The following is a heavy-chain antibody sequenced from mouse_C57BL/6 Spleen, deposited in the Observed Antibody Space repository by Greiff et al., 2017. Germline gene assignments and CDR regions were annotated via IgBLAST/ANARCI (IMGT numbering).Heavy chain of an antibody. D-gene: IGHD2-2*01. J-gene: IGHJ2*01. V-gene: IGHV1-19*01. CDR2: INPYNGGT. CDR1: GYTFTDYY. CDR3: ARGMVTEDMDFDY. Sequence: EVQLQQSGPVLVKPGASVKMSCKASGYTFTDYYMNWVKQSHGKSLEWIGVINPYNGGTSYNQKFKGKATLTVDKSSSTAYMELNSLTSEDAAVYYCARGMVTEDMDFDYWGQGTTLTVSS.